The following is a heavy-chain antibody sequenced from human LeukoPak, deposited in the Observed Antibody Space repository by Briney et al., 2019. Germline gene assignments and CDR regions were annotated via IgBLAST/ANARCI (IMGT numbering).Heavy chain of an antibody. J-gene: IGHJ4*02. CDR1: GFTFSSYG. V-gene: IGHV3-30*03. CDR2: ISYDGSNK. CDR3: TLTIFGVVN. D-gene: IGHD3-3*01. Sequence: PGGSLRLSCAASGFTFSSYGMHWVRQAPGKGLEWVAVISYDGSNKYYADSVKGRFTISRDNSKNTLYLQMNSLRAEDTAVYYCTLTIFGVVNWGQGTLVTVSS.